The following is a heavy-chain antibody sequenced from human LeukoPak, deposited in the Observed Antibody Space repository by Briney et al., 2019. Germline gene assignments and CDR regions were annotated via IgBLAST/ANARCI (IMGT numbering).Heavy chain of an antibody. D-gene: IGHD3-16*01. J-gene: IGHJ3*02. CDR3: AREGGLTPPI. Sequence: SETLSLTCTVSGGSISSSSYYWGWIRQPPGKGLEWIGSIHYSGSTYFNPSLKSRVTISVDTSKNQFSLKLSSVTAADTAVYYCAREGGLTPPIWGQGTMVTVSS. CDR2: IHYSGST. CDR1: GGSISSSSYY. V-gene: IGHV4-39*01.